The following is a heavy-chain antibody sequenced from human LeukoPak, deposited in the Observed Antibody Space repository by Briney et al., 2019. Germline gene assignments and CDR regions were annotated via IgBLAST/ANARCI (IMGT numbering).Heavy chain of an antibody. CDR1: GFTFSSYG. V-gene: IGHV3-30*03. Sequence: PGRSLRLSCAASGFTFSSYGMHWVRQAPGKGLEWVAVISYDGSNKYYADSVKGRFTISRDNAKNSLYLQMNSLRAEDTAVYYCALRVINLLDYWGQGTLVTVSS. CDR3: ALRVINLLDY. D-gene: IGHD3-10*01. CDR2: ISYDGSNK. J-gene: IGHJ4*02.